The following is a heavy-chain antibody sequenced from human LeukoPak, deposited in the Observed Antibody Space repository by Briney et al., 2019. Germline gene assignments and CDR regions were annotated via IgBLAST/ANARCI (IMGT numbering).Heavy chain of an antibody. CDR2: MNPNSGNT. CDR1: GYTFTSYD. V-gene: IGHV1-8*01. D-gene: IGHD6-13*01. J-gene: IGHJ4*02. Sequence: ASVKVSCKASGYTFTSYDINWVRQATGQGLEWMGWMNPNSGNTGYAQKFQGRVTMTRNTSISTAYMELSSLKSEHTAVYYCSRGYSRSWHSNVYFEYWGQGTLVSVSS. CDR3: SRGYSRSWHSNVYFEY.